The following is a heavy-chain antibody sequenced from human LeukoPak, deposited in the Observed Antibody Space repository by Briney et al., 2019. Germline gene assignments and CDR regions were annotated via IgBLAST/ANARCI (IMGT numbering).Heavy chain of an antibody. V-gene: IGHV3-23*01. J-gene: IGHJ4*02. Sequence: GGSLRLSCAASGFSFYSYAMSWVRQAPGKGLEWVSAISSSDGSTNYADSMKGRFTISRDNAKNTLYLQMNSLRAEDTAVYFCARDRPLDYWGQGTLVTVSS. CDR3: ARDRPLDY. CDR2: ISSSDGST. CDR1: GFSFYSYA.